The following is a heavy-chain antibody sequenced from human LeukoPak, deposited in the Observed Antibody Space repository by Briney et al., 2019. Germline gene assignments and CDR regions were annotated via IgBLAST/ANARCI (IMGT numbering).Heavy chain of an antibody. CDR2: ISGSGGST. CDR3: AMGGLLRGAFDI. J-gene: IGHJ3*02. Sequence: GGSLRLSCAASGFTFSSYAMSWVRQAPGKGLEWVSAISGSGGSTYYADSVKGRFTISRDNSKNTPYLQMNSLRAEDTAVYYCAMGGLLRGAFDIWGQGTMVTVSS. V-gene: IGHV3-23*01. CDR1: GFTFSSYA. D-gene: IGHD1-26*01.